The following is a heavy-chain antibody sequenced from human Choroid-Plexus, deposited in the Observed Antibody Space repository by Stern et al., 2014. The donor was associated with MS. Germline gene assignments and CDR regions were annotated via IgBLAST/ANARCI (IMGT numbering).Heavy chain of an antibody. J-gene: IGHJ6*02. CDR3: ARVYNTIYGIVTQRGSGMDV. CDR2: IKGDGNEK. V-gene: IGHV3-7*01. Sequence: EVQLLESGGGLVQPGGSLTISCTAAGFTFGNYWMTWVRQAPGKGLEWEANIKGDGNEKNYVDSVKGRFTISRDNARNSLYLQMNSLRVEDTALYYCARVYNTIYGIVTQRGSGMDVWGQGTTVIVSS. D-gene: IGHD3-3*01. CDR1: GFTFGNYW.